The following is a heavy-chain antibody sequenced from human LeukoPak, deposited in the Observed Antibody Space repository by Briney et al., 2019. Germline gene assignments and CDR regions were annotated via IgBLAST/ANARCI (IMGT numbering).Heavy chain of an antibody. CDR3: ARDRRGSYYNVAYYYYMDV. D-gene: IGHD3-10*01. V-gene: IGHV3-21*01. J-gene: IGHJ6*03. CDR2: ISSSSSYI. Sequence: PGGSLRLSCAASGFTFSSYCMNWVRQAPGKGLEWVSSISSSSSYIYYADSVKGRFTISRDNAKNSLYLQMNSLRAEDTAVYYCARDRRGSYYNVAYYYYMDVWGKGTTVTVSS. CDR1: GFTFSSYC.